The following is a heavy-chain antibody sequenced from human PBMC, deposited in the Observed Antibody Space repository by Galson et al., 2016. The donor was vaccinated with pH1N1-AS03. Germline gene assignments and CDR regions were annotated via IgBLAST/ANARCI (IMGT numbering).Heavy chain of an antibody. CDR1: GYSISSGFH. D-gene: IGHD1-26*01. J-gene: IGHJ4*02. Sequence: TLSLTCAVSGYSISSGFHWAWVRQPPSKGLEWIGTISHSGNTYYIPSLKSRVTMSVDTSKNQFSLKLSSVTAADAAVYYCARFSGSYQFDYWGQGTLVTVSS. CDR3: ARFSGSYQFDY. CDR2: ISHSGNT. V-gene: IGHV4-38-2*01.